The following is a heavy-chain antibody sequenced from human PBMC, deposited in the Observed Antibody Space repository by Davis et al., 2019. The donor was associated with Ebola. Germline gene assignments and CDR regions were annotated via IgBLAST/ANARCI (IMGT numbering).Heavy chain of an antibody. Sequence: GESLKISCAVSGFTFSSYAMHWVRQAPGKGLEWVAVISYDGSNKYYADSVKGRFTISRDNSKNTLYLQMNSLRAEDTAVYYCAKDFFRGLLDYWGQGTLVTVSS. CDR2: ISYDGSNK. V-gene: IGHV3-30-3*01. CDR1: GFTFSSYA. CDR3: AKDFFRGLLDY. D-gene: IGHD3-16*01. J-gene: IGHJ4*02.